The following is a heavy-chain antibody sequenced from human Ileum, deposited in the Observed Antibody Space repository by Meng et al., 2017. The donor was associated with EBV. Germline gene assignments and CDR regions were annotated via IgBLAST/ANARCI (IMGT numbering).Heavy chain of an antibody. CDR1: GGSFSSYV. D-gene: IGHD3-22*01. Sequence: QVALEQSGAEVKKPGSSLKISCKASGGSFSSYVITCVRQAPGQGREWMGRINPIFSTTNYAQKFQGRVTITADESTGTVYMELSSLRYDDTAAYFCARGYDTIRYFFDSWGQGTLVTVSS. J-gene: IGHJ4*02. V-gene: IGHV1-69*18. CDR3: ARGYDTIRYFFDS. CDR2: INPIFSTT.